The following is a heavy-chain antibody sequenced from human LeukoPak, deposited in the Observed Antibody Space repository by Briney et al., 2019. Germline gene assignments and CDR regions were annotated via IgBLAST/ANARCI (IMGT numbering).Heavy chain of an antibody. V-gene: IGHV3-23*01. J-gene: IGHJ5*02. Sequence: GGSLRLSCAASGFTFSDAGMTWVRQAPGKGLEWVSTITFSGLGLYYADSVKGRFTISRDNFKNMVYLEMNSLRAEDTAIYYCATDGSGWSRSSWGQGTLVTVSS. CDR1: GFTFSDAG. CDR2: ITFSGLGL. D-gene: IGHD6-19*01. CDR3: ATDGSGWSRSS.